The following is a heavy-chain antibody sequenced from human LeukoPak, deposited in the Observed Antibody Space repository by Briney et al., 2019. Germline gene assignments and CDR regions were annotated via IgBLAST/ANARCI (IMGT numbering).Heavy chain of an antibody. Sequence: SVKVSCKASGGTFSSYAISWVRQAPGQGLEWMGGIIPIFGTANYAQKFQGRVTITADKSTSAAYMELSSLRSEDTAVYYCATDSSRAFDYWGQGTLVTVSS. CDR2: IIPIFGTA. J-gene: IGHJ4*02. V-gene: IGHV1-69*06. CDR1: GGTFSSYA. CDR3: ATDSSRAFDY.